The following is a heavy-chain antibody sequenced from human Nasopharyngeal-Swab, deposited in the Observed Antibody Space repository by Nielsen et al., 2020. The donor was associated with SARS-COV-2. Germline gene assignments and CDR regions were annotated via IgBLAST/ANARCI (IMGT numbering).Heavy chain of an antibody. CDR1: GFTFSSYA. CDR2: ISYDGSNK. D-gene: IGHD1-26*01. Sequence: GGSLRLSCAASGFTFSSYAMHWVRQAPGKGLEWVAVISYDGSNKYYAASVEGRFTISRDNSKNTLYLQMNSLRAEDTAVYYCAKEGIVGGSPLLVCFDCWGQGTLVTVSS. V-gene: IGHV3-30*04. J-gene: IGHJ4*02. CDR3: AKEGIVGGSPLLVCFDC.